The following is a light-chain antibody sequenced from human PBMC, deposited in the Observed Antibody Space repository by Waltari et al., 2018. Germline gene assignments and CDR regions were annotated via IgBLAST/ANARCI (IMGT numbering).Light chain of an antibody. CDR1: SSTIGSNT. CDR2: SNN. Sequence: QSVVTQPPSASGTPGQRVTISCSGSSSTIGSNTANWYQELPGTAPKLLIYSNNQRPSGVPDRFSASKSGTSASLAISGLQSEDEADYYCAAWDDSLNGVIFGGGTKLTVL. J-gene: IGLJ2*01. CDR3: AAWDDSLNGVI. V-gene: IGLV1-44*01.